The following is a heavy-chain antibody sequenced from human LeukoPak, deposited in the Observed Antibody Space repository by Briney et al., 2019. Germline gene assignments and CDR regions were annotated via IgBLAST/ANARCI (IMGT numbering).Heavy chain of an antibody. CDR3: ARASSEYSSSSRADY. D-gene: IGHD6-6*01. J-gene: IGHJ4*02. CDR2: IRYDGSNK. CDR1: GFTFSSYG. Sequence: GGSLRLSCAASGFTFSSYGMHWVRQAPGKGLEWVAFIRYDGSNKYYADSVKGRFTISRDNSKNTLYLQMNSLRAEDTAVYYCARASSEYSSSSRADYWGQGTLVTVSS. V-gene: IGHV3-30*02.